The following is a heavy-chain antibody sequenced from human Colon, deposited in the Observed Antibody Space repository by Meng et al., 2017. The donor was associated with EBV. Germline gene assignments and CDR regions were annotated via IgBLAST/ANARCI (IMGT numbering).Heavy chain of an antibody. CDR1: GGSISSGGYY. D-gene: IGHD3-10*01. J-gene: IGHJ5*02. Sequence: HVQLQESGPGLVKLSQPLSLTCTVSGGSISSGGYYWSWIRQHPGKGLEWIGYIHSSGSTYYNPSLRSRLTISVDTSKNQFSLKLSSVTAADTAVYYCARASYGSGSPLGESWFDPWGQGTLVTVSS. V-gene: IGHV4-31*03. CDR3: ARASYGSGSPLGESWFDP. CDR2: IHSSGST.